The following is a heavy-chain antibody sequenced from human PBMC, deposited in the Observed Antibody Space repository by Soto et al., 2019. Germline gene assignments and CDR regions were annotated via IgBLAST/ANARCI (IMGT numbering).Heavy chain of an antibody. D-gene: IGHD5-12*01. CDR2: IDPSDSYT. Sequence: PGESLKISCQGSGYSFTSYGISWVRQMPGKGLEWMGRIDPSDSYTNYSPSFQGHVTISADKSISTAYLQWSSLKASDTAMYYCAGRYRADTYGMDVWGQGTTVTVSS. CDR3: AGRYRADTYGMDV. J-gene: IGHJ6*02. V-gene: IGHV5-10-1*01. CDR1: GYSFTSYG.